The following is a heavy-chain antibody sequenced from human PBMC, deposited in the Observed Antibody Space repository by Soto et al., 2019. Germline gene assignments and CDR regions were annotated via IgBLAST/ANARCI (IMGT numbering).Heavy chain of an antibody. Sequence: EVQLVESGGGLVKPGGSLRLSCAASGFTFSSYSMNWVRQAPGKGLEWVSSISSSSSYIYYADSVKGRFTISRDNAKNXLYLQMNSLRAEDTAVYYCAREGFDSSGYYRGLDYWGQGTLVTVSS. J-gene: IGHJ4*02. CDR2: ISSSSSYI. CDR3: AREGFDSSGYYRGLDY. D-gene: IGHD3-22*01. V-gene: IGHV3-21*01. CDR1: GFTFSSYS.